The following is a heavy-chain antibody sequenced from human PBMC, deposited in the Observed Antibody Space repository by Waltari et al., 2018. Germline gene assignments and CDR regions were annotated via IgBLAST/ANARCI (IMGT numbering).Heavy chain of an antibody. D-gene: IGHD3-10*01. CDR3: ARDTSGTKGAFDY. V-gene: IGHV3-66*01. J-gene: IGHJ4*02. CDR2: IYIGGSG. Sequence: EVQLVESGGGWVQPGGSLRLSCAASGFTVSSNFMSWVRQAPGKGLEWVSVIYIGGSGYYADSVKGRFTISRDNSKNTVYLQMNSLRAEDTAVYYCARDTSGTKGAFDYWGQGTLVTVSS. CDR1: GFTVSSNF.